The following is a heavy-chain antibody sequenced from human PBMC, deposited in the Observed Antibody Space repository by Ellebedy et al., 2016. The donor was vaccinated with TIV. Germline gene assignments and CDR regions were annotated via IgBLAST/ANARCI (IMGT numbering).Heavy chain of an antibody. V-gene: IGHV4-4*02. CDR1: GGSISSSTY. J-gene: IGHJ4*02. D-gene: IGHD3-22*01. Sequence: SETLSLTXAVSGGSISSSTYWSWVRQPPGEGLEWIGEVSHSGNIKYNPSLVSRVTISMDKSKNQFSLRLNSVTAADTAVYYCARSIGYFSLDYWGQGTLVTVSS. CDR3: ARSIGYFSLDY. CDR2: VSHSGNI.